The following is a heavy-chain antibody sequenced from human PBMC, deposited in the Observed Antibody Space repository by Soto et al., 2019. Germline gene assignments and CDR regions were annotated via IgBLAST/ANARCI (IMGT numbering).Heavy chain of an antibody. CDR1: GYSFTSNW. D-gene: IGHD2-2*01. CDR3: XRHSREEKGWTIRRLDY. Sequence: GESLKISCGASGYSFTSNWIGWVRQMPGKGLEWMGIINPADSDIKYSLSFQGQVTISADKSISTVYLQWSSLQASDTAMYYCXRHSREEKGWTIRRLDYWGQGTLVTVSS. CDR2: INPADSDI. V-gene: IGHV5-51*01. J-gene: IGHJ4*02.